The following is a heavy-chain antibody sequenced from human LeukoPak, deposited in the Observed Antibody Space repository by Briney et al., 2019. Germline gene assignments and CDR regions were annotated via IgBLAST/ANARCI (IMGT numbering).Heavy chain of an antibody. D-gene: IGHD6-6*01. V-gene: IGHV3-30*02. CDR3: AKDLDRYSSSVPDY. Sequence: GGSLRLSCAASGFVFDSFGMNWVRQAPGKGLEWVAFIRYDGSNKYYADSVKGRFTISRDNSKNTLYLQMNSLRAEDTAVYYCAKDLDRYSSSVPDYWGQGTLVTVSS. CDR2: IRYDGSNK. J-gene: IGHJ4*02. CDR1: GFVFDSFG.